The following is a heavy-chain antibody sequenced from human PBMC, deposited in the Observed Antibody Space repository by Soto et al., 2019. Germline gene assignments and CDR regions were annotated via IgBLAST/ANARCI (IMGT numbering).Heavy chain of an antibody. CDR3: ARPDEGGYSSNHHYYYALDV. CDR2: IIPIFDIT. Sequence: QVQLVQSGAEVKKPGSSVKVSCKASGGTFRSYSISWVRQSPGQGLEWMGGIIPIFDITNYAQKFQVRVTITADESPSTAYMELSSLGSDDTAVYYCARPDEGGYSSNHHYYYALDVWGQGTTVTV. V-gene: IGHV1-69*01. D-gene: IGHD3-22*01. J-gene: IGHJ6*02. CDR1: GGTFRSYS.